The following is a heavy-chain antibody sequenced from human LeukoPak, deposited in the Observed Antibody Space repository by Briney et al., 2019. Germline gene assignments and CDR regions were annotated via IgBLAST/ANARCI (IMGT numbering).Heavy chain of an antibody. CDR1: GFTFSSYA. D-gene: IGHD7-27*01. CDR3: AKGLGHYSYHGMDV. V-gene: IGHV3-23*01. Sequence: GGSLRLSCAASGFTFSSYAMTWVRQAPGKGLEWVSSFSGSGGSTYYADSVKGRFTISRDNSKNTLYLQMNSLGAEDTAVYYCAKGLGHYSYHGMDVWGQGTTVTVSS. CDR2: FSGSGGST. J-gene: IGHJ6*02.